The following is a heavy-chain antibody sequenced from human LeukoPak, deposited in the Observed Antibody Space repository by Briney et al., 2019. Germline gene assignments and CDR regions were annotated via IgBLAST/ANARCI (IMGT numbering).Heavy chain of an antibody. V-gene: IGHV4-39*01. CDR1: GGSISSGSYY. CDR3: ARLSPHYSNYDLGYFDY. Sequence: SETLSLTCTVSGGSISSGSYYWVWIRQPPGKGLEWIGSIYYSGSTYYNPSLKSRVTISVDTSKNQFSLKLSSVTAADTAVYYCARLSPHYSNYDLGYFDYWGQGTLVTVSS. CDR2: IYYSGST. D-gene: IGHD4-11*01. J-gene: IGHJ4*02.